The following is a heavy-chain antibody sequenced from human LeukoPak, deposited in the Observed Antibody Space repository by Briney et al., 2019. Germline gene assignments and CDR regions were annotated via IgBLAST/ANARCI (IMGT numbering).Heavy chain of an antibody. CDR2: IKQDGSEK. J-gene: IGHJ4*02. CDR1: GFTFSSYW. D-gene: IGHD3-22*01. CDR3: ARDFGGTYYYDSSGFDY. V-gene: IGHV3-7*01. Sequence: PGGSLRLSCAASGFTFSSYWMSWVRQAPGKGLEWVANIKQDGSEKYYVDSVKGRFTISRDNAKNSLYLQVNSLRAEDTAVYYCARDFGGTYYYDSSGFDYWGQGTLVTVSS.